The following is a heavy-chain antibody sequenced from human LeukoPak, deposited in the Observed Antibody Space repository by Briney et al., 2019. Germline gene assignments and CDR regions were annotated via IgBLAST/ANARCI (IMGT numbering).Heavy chain of an antibody. CDR3: AKTMGAMDHDY. CDR1: GFTFSDFA. CDR2: ISGNGGRT. D-gene: IGHD1-26*01. V-gene: IGHV3-23*01. J-gene: IGHJ4*02. Sequence: GGSLRLSGAASGFTFSDFAMSWVRQAPGKGLEWVSTISGNGGRTYYADSVKGRFTISRDNSKNTLYLQMKSLRAEDTAVYYCAKTMGAMDHDYWGQGTLVTVSS.